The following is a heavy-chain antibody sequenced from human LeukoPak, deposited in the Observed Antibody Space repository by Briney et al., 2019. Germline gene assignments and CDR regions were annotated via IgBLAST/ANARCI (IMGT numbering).Heavy chain of an antibody. D-gene: IGHD5-24*01. CDR2: IKSKTDGGTT. J-gene: IGHJ4*02. CDR3: TTDRLRDGYNF. V-gene: IGHV3-15*01. CDR1: GFTFSNAW. Sequence: GGSLRLSRAASGFTFSNAWMSWVRQAPGKGLEWVGRIKSKTDGGTTDYAAPVKGRFTISRDDSKNTLYLQMNSLKTEDTAVYYCTTDRLRDGYNFWGQGTLVTVSS.